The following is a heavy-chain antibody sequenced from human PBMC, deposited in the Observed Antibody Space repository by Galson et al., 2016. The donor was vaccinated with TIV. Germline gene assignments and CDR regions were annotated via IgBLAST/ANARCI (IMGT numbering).Heavy chain of an antibody. Sequence: SVKVSCKASDYTFTNFGISWVRQAPGQGLEWMGWISPYNGNTNYAQNVQGRVTMTTDTSTSTAYMEVRSLRFDDTAVYYCVRDRHQSLLMGSLMDVWGQGTTVIVSS. J-gene: IGHJ6*02. CDR2: ISPYNGNT. CDR1: DYTFTNFG. CDR3: VRDRHQSLLMGSLMDV. V-gene: IGHV1-18*01. D-gene: IGHD2-8*01.